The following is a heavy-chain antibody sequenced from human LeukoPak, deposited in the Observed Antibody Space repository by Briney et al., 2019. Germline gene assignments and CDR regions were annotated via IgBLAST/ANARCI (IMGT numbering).Heavy chain of an antibody. J-gene: IGHJ4*02. V-gene: IGHV1-2*02. CDR1: GYTCAGYY. CDR2: IHPNKGDT. D-gene: IGHD2-15*01. CDR3: TRSSWDCSSGSCYSNMNFDY. Sequence: ASVKLSCKASGYTCAGYYIHWVRRAPGQGLEWLGCIHPNKGDTKSAQKFRDRVIMTTDTSLTTAYMEVINLSSDDTAVYDCTRSSWDCSSGSCYSNMNFDYWGRGTLVTVSS.